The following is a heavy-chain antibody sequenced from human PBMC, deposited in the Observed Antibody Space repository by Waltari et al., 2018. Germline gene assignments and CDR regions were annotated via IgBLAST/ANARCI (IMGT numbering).Heavy chain of an antibody. Sequence: QVQLVQSGAEVKKPGASVKVSCKASEYTFTSYYMHWVRQAPGQGLEWMGIINPSGGSTSYAQKFQGRVTMTRDTSTSTVYMELSSLRSEDTAVYYCARSDRSPWSKYYYYMDVWGKGTTVTVSS. CDR1: EYTFTSYY. CDR3: ARSDRSPWSKYYYYMDV. V-gene: IGHV1-46*01. D-gene: IGHD2-15*01. CDR2: INPSGGST. J-gene: IGHJ6*03.